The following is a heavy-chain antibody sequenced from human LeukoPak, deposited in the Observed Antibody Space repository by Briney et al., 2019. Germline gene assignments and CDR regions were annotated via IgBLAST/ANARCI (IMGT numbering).Heavy chain of an antibody. CDR2: ISSSGSTI. V-gene: IGHV3-48*04. J-gene: IGHJ4*02. CDR3: AKRSAESSGYFDY. CDR1: GFTFSSYA. D-gene: IGHD6-19*01. Sequence: GGSLRLSCAASGFTFSSYAMSWVRQAPGKGLEWVSYISSSGSTIYYADSVKGRFTISRDNAKNSLYLQMNSLRAEDTGVYYCAKRSAESSGYFDYWGQGTLVTVSS.